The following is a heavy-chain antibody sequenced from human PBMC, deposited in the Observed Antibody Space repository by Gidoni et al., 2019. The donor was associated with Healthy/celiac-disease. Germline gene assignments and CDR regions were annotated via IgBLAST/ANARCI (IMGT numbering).Heavy chain of an antibody. V-gene: IGHV1-69*01. CDR2: IIPIFGTA. D-gene: IGHD3-3*01. Sequence: QVQLVQSGAEVKKPGSSVKVSCKASGGTFSSYAISWVRQAPGQGLEWMGGIIPIFGTANYAQKFQGRVTITADESTSTAYMELSSLRSEDTAVYYCARAAPHTIFGVVIIVPKPMDVWGQGTTVTVSS. J-gene: IGHJ6*02. CDR1: GGTFSSYA. CDR3: ARAAPHTIFGVVIIVPKPMDV.